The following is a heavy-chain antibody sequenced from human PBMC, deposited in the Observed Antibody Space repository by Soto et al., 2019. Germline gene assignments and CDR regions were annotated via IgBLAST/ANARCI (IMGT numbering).Heavy chain of an antibody. CDR3: ARAYPQVGSNYCDY. CDR2: ISYDGSNK. CDR1: GFTFSSFA. Sequence: QVQLVESGGGVVQPGRSLRLSCAASGFTFSSFAIHWVRQAPCKGLEWMAVISYDGSNKYYADSVEGRFTISRDNSKNAVFLQMNSLRPEDTAAYYCARAYPQVGSNYCDYWGQGTLVTVSS. J-gene: IGHJ4*02. V-gene: IGHV3-30*04. D-gene: IGHD1-26*01.